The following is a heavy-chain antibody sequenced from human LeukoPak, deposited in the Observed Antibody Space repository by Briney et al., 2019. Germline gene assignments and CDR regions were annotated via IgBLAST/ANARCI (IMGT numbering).Heavy chain of an antibody. J-gene: IGHJ3*02. CDR3: ARAIYPYGRVYDAFDI. Sequence: GGSLRLSCAASGFTFSSYSMNWVRQAPGKGLDWVSRISWNSGSIDYSDSVKGRFTISRDNAKNSLHLQMNSLRTEDMALYFCARAIYPYGRVYDAFDIWGQGTMVTVSS. CDR1: GFTFSSYS. V-gene: IGHV3-9*03. D-gene: IGHD3-10*02. CDR2: ISWNSGSI.